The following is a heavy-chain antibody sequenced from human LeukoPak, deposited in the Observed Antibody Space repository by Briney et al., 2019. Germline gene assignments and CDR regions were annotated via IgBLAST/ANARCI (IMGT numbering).Heavy chain of an antibody. V-gene: IGHV1-69*02. CDR2: IIPILGIA. D-gene: IGHD5-18*01. CDR3: ANQWEGQLWLDY. J-gene: IGHJ4*02. CDR1: GGTFSSYT. Sequence: ASVKVSCKASGGTFSSYTISWVRQAPGQGLEWMGRIIPILGIANYAQKFQGRVTITADKSTSTAYMELSSLRSEDTAVYYCANQWEGQLWLDYWGQGTLVTVSS.